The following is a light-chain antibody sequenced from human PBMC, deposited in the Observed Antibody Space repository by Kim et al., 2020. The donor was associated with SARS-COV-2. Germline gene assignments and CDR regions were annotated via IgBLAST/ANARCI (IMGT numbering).Light chain of an antibody. V-gene: IGKV1-17*01. CDR3: LQHNTYPIT. CDR1: QDMRND. CDR2: GAS. J-gene: IGKJ5*01. Sequence: ASVGGRVTITCRASQDMRNDLGWYQQNPGRAPKRLIYGASSLQSGVPSRFSGSGSGTEFTLTISSLQPEDFATYFCLQHNTYPITFGQGTRLEIK.